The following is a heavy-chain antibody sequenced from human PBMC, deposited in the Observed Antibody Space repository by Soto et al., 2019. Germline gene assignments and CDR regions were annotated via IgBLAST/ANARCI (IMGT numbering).Heavy chain of an antibody. J-gene: IGHJ4*02. CDR3: AGGDGVDCSGGSCYPYFDY. Sequence: GGSLRLSCAASGFTFSDYYMTWIRQAPGKGLEWVSYISSSGTTIYYADSVKGRFTISRDNAKNALYLQVNSLRAEDTAVYYCAGGDGVDCSGGSCYPYFDYWGQGTLVTVSS. CDR2: ISSSGTTI. CDR1: GFTFSDYY. V-gene: IGHV3-11*01. D-gene: IGHD2-15*01.